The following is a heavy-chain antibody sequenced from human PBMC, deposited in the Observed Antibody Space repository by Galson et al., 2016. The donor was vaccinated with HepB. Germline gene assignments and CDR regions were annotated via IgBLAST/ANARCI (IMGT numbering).Heavy chain of an antibody. V-gene: IGHV5-51*01. CDR1: GYRFANYW. Sequence: QSGAAVKKPGESLQISCKGSGYRFANYWIGWVRQMPGKGLESMGIVYPGNSEIRYSPSFQGQVTISADKSITTVYLQWNSLKASDSAIYYCARHECRGSDCFSAYDFWGQGTVVTVSS. J-gene: IGHJ3*01. D-gene: IGHD2-21*02. CDR3: ARHECRGSDCFSAYDF. CDR2: VYPGNSEI.